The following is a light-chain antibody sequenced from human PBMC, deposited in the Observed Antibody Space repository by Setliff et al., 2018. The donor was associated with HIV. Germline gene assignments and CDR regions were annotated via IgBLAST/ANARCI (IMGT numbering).Light chain of an antibody. Sequence: HSVLTQPASVSGSPGQSITISCTGTRSDIGDYNYVFWFQQHPGKAPKLIINEVSNRPSGVSNRFSGSKSGYTASLTISGLQAADEADYYCSSYTSTSTYVFGTGTKVTVL. J-gene: IGLJ1*01. CDR2: EVS. CDR3: SSYTSTSTYV. V-gene: IGLV2-14*01. CDR1: RSDIGDYNY.